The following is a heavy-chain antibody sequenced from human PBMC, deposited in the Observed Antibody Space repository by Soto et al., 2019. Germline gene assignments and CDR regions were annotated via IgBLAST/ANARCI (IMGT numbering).Heavy chain of an antibody. D-gene: IGHD5-12*01. CDR2: IFSNVGR. Sequence: QVTLKESGPVLVKPTETRTLTCTVSGFSVSNARMGVSWIRQPPGKALGWLAHIFSNVGRTYSTSLKSRLTIPKAPSKNQLVLTMTNMDPVDTAAYYCAGGIEPLTEMATLTGVVYWGQGTLVTVSS. J-gene: IGHJ4*02. CDR1: GFSVSNARMG. V-gene: IGHV2-26*01. CDR3: AGGIEPLTEMATLTGVVY.